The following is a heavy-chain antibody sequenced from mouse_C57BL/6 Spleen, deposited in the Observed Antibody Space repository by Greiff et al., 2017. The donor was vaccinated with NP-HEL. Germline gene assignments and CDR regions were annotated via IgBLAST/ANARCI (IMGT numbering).Heavy chain of an antibody. CDR2: ISSGSSTI. J-gene: IGHJ1*03. V-gene: IGHV5-17*01. CDR1: GFTFSDYG. D-gene: IGHD1-1*01. CDR3: ASRILRYYWYFDV. Sequence: EVQLVESGGGLVKPGGSLKLSCAASGFTFSDYGMHWVRQAPEKGLEWVAYISSGSSTIYYADTVKGRFTISRDNAKNTLFLQMTSLRSEDTAMYYCASRILRYYWYFDVWGTGTTVTVSS.